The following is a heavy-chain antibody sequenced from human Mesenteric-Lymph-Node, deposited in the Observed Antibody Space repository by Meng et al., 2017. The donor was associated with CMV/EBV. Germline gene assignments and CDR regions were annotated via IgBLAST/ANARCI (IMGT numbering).Heavy chain of an antibody. Sequence: GESLKISCAASGFTFSSYWMHWVRQAPGKGLVWVSRINSDGSTTGYADSVKGRFTISRDNAKNTLYVQMNSLRAEDTGVYYCARVLSYCSSPSCRVPFDIWGQGTVVTVSS. D-gene: IGHD2-2*01. V-gene: IGHV3-74*01. CDR2: INSDGSTT. CDR1: GFTFSSYW. J-gene: IGHJ3*02. CDR3: ARVLSYCSSPSCRVPFDI.